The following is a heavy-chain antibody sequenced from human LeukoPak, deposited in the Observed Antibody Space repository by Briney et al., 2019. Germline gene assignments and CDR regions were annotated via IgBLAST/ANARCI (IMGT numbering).Heavy chain of an antibody. Sequence: GESLKISCKGSGYSFTSYWIGWVRQMPGKGLEWMGIIYPGDSDTRYSPSFQGQVTISADKSITTAYPHWSSLKASDTAMYYCASFHISGGSYNGLHYWGQGTLVTVSS. CDR3: ASFHISGGSYNGLHY. V-gene: IGHV5-51*01. D-gene: IGHD3-10*01. J-gene: IGHJ4*02. CDR2: IYPGDSDT. CDR1: GYSFTSYW.